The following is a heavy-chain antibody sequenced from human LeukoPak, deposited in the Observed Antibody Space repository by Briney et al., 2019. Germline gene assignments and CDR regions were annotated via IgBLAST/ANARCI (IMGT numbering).Heavy chain of an antibody. CDR3: ARDSPSSGYYDYYMDV. CDR2: ISYDGSNK. CDR1: GFTFSSYG. J-gene: IGHJ6*03. V-gene: IGHV3-30*03. Sequence: GGSLRLSCAASGFTFSSYGMHWVRQAPGKGLEWVAVISYDGSNKYYADSVKGRFTISRDNAKNSLYLQMNSLRAEDTAVYYCARDSPSSGYYDYYMDVWGNGTTVTVSS. D-gene: IGHD6-6*01.